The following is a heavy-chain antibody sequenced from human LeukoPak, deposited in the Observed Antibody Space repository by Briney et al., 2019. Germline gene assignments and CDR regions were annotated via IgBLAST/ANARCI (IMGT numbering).Heavy chain of an antibody. CDR2: INHSGST. CDR1: GGSFSGYH. J-gene: IGHJ5*02. Sequence: SETLSLTCGVHGGSFSGYHWSWIRQPPGKGLEWIGEINHSGSTNYNSSLKSRVTISVDTSKNQFSLKLSSVTAADTAVYYCARSSNLADNGFDPWGQGTLVTVSS. CDR3: ARSSNLADNGFDP. V-gene: IGHV4-34*01. D-gene: IGHD2-2*01.